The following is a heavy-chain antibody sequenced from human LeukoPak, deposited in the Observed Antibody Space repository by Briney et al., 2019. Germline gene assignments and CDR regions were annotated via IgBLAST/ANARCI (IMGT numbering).Heavy chain of an antibody. CDR3: AKAPNLYYYGSGTAYPFDY. J-gene: IGHJ4*02. Sequence: GGSLRLSCAASGFTFSSYAMSWVRQAPGKGLEWVSAISGSGGSTYYADSVKGRFTISRDNSKNTLYLQMNSLRAEDTAVYYCAKAPNLYYYGSGTAYPFDYWGQGTLVTVSS. D-gene: IGHD3-10*01. CDR1: GFTFSSYA. V-gene: IGHV3-23*01. CDR2: ISGSGGST.